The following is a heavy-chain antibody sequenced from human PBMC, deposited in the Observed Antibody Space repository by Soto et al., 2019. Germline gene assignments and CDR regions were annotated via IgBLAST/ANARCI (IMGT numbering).Heavy chain of an antibody. V-gene: IGHV1-69*12. J-gene: IGHJ3*02. CDR3: ARDVGDALDI. CDR1: GGTFSSFA. CDR2: IIPIFGTA. Sequence: QVQLVQSGAEVKKPGSSVKVSCKASGGTFSSFAFSWVRQAPGQGLEWMGGIIPIFGTANYVQKFQGRVTITADETTSTVYMELSSLRYEDTAVYYCARDVGDALDIWGQGTMVTVSS. D-gene: IGHD3-16*01.